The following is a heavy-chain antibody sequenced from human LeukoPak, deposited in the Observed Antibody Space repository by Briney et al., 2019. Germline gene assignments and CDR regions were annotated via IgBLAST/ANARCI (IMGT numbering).Heavy chain of an antibody. D-gene: IGHD4-17*01. CDR1: GFTFSSYG. V-gene: IGHV3-33*01. CDR2: IWYDGSNK. Sequence: GRSLRLSCAASGFTFSSYGMHWVRQAPGKGLEWVAVIWYDGSNKYYADSVKGRFTISRDNSKNTLYLQMNSLRAEDTAVYYCARDPNYGDPTAYYYGMDVWGQGTTVTVSS. CDR3: ARDPNYGDPTAYYYGMDV. J-gene: IGHJ6*02.